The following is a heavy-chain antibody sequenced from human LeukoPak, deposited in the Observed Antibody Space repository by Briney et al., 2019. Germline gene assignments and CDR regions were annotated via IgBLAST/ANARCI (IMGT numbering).Heavy chain of an antibody. D-gene: IGHD2-2*01. V-gene: IGHV4-39*07. CDR3: ARDSCSSTSCRRKFDH. CDR2: IYYSGST. J-gene: IGHJ4*02. Sequence: PSETLSLTCTVSGGSITSSNYFWGWIRQSPGKGLEWIGSIYYSGSTYYNPSLKSRVTISVETSKIQFSLKLSSVTAADSAVYYCARDSCSSTSCRRKFDHWGQGTLVTVSS. CDR1: GGSITSSNYF.